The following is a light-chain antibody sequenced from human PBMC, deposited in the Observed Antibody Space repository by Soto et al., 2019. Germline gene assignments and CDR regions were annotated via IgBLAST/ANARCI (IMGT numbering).Light chain of an antibody. CDR3: QQYSSSLFT. J-gene: IGKJ3*01. CDR1: QSISRY. Sequence: DIQMTQSPSALSASVGDRVTITCRASQSISRYLNWYQQKPGKAPEPLIYAASSLQSGVPSRFSGSGSGTDFTLTISNLQPEDFAVYYCQQYSSSLFTFGPGTKVDIK. CDR2: AAS. V-gene: IGKV1-39*01.